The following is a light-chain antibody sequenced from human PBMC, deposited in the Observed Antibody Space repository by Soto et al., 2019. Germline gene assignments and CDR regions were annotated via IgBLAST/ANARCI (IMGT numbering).Light chain of an antibody. V-gene: IGLV1-44*01. CDR2: SNN. CDR1: SSNIGSNT. J-gene: IGLJ2*01. CDR3: AAWDDSLNGVV. Sequence: QSVLTQPPSASGTPGQRVTISCSGRSSNIGSNTVNWYQQLPGTAPKLLIYSNNHPPSGVPDRFSGSKSGTSASLAISWLQSEDEADYYCAAWDDSLNGVVFGGGTKLTVL.